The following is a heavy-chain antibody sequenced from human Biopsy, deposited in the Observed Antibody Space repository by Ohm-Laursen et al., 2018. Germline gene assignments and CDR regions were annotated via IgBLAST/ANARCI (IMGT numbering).Heavy chain of an antibody. CDR1: GFTFSDHY. CDR2: SRNKANSYTS. D-gene: IGHD2-15*01. V-gene: IGHV3-72*01. J-gene: IGHJ4*02. CDR3: ARMFARPGACSGGTCYPGDDY. Sequence: SLRLSCSASGFTFSDHYMDWVRQAPGKGLEWVGRSRNKANSYTSVYAASVKGRFTISRDESETSMFLQMSGLKTEDTAVYYCARMFARPGACSGGTCYPGDDYWGQGTLVTVSS.